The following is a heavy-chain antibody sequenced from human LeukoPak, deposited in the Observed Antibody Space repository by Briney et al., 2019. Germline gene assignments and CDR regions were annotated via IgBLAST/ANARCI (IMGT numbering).Heavy chain of an antibody. CDR3: ARDLHGSPDW. J-gene: IGHJ4*02. CDR2: INTDGRTT. D-gene: IGHD2-2*03. Sequence: GGSLRLSCAASGLTFTTFWMNWVRQAPGEGLVWVSLINTDGRTTTYADSVKGRFTISRDDAKNTLYLQMNSLRAEDTAVYYCARDLHGSPDWWGQGTLVTVSS. V-gene: IGHV3-74*01. CDR1: GLTFTTFW.